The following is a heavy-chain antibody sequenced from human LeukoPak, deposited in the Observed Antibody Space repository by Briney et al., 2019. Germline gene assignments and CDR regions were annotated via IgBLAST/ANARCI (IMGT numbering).Heavy chain of an antibody. Sequence: GGSLRLSCAASGFTFSSYEMNWVRQAPGKGLEWVSYISSSGSTIYYADSVKGRFTISRDNAKTSLYLQMNSLRAEDTAVYYCAREDYYDSSGYYHRFRDYYYMDVWGKGTTVTVSS. CDR2: ISSSGSTI. J-gene: IGHJ6*03. V-gene: IGHV3-48*03. CDR3: AREDYYDSSGYYHRFRDYYYMDV. D-gene: IGHD3-22*01. CDR1: GFTFSSYE.